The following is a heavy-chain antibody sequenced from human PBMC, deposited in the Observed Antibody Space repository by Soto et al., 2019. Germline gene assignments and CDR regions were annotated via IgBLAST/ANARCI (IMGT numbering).Heavy chain of an antibody. CDR1: GYTFTTYT. V-gene: IGHV1-3*01. D-gene: IGHD3-16*02. J-gene: IGHJ4*02. CDR2: VNAGNGNT. CDR3: ARDRMIAFGGVIGTLGY. Sequence: QVHLVQSGAEVRKPGASVKVSCVASGYTFTTYTIHWVRQAPGQRIEWMGWVNAGNGNTKYSQKFQGRVTITRDTSASTVYMELSTLRSEDTAIYYCARDRMIAFGGVIGTLGYWGQGTLVTVSS.